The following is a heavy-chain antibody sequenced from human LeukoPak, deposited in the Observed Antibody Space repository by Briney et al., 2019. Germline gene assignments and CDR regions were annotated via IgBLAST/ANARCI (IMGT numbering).Heavy chain of an antibody. Sequence: SGTLSLTRAVSGASITSHPWNWVRQPPGKGLEWIGEMYNSGTGTNYNPSLKSRVTISVDTSKNQFSLKLSSVTAADTAVYYCAREAGDGMDVWGQGTTVTVSS. J-gene: IGHJ6*02. CDR2: MYNSGTGT. V-gene: IGHV4-4*02. CDR1: GASITSHPW. CDR3: AREAGDGMDV.